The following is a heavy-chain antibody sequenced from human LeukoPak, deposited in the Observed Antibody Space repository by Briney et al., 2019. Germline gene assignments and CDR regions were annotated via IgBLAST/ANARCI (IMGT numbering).Heavy chain of an antibody. CDR3: ARGAYSSSFSYMDV. Sequence: ASVKVSCKASGYTFTSYDINWVRQATGQGLEWMGWMNPNSGNTGYAQKFQGRVTITRNTSISTAYMELSSLRSEDTAVYYCARGAYSSSFSYMDVWGKGTTVTVSS. CDR1: GYTFTSYD. D-gene: IGHD6-6*01. V-gene: IGHV1-8*03. CDR2: MNPNSGNT. J-gene: IGHJ6*03.